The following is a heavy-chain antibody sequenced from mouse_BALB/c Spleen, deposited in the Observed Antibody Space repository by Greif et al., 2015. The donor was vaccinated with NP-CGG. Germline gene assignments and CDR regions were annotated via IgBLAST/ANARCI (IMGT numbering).Heavy chain of an antibody. CDR3: AVWWDVGDY. D-gene: IGHD1-1*02. CDR2: IYPGGGYT. CDR1: GYTFTNYW. J-gene: IGHJ2*01. Sequence: QVHVKQSGAELVRPGTSVKISCKASGYTFTNYWLGWVKQRPGHGLEWIGDIYPGGGYTNYNEKFKGKATLTADTSSSTAYMQLSSLTSEDSAVYFCAVWWDVGDYWGQGTTLTVSS. V-gene: IGHV1-63*02.